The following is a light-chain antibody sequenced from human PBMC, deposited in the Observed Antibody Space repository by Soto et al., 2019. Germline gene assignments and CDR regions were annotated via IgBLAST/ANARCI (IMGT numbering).Light chain of an antibody. J-gene: IGKJ5*01. Sequence: EIVMTQSPATLSVSPGERATLSCRASQSVTSNLAWYQQKPGQAPRLLIYGASTRATGIPARFSGSGSGTXXXXXXXXXXXXXXXXYYCQQYNNWPPTFGQGTRLEIK. CDR1: QSVTSN. V-gene: IGKV3-15*01. CDR2: GAS. CDR3: QQYNNWPPT.